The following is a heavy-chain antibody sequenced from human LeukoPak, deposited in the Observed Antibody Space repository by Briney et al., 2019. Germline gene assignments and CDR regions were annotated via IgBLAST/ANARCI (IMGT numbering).Heavy chain of an antibody. D-gene: IGHD2-21*02. J-gene: IGHJ4*02. Sequence: GGSLRLSCAASGFTFSSYSMNWVRQAPGKGLEWVSVISGTSGTTYYTDSVKGRFTISRDNSKNTLYLQMNSLRAQDTAVYYCARDRRGGGDNDYWGQGTLVTVSS. CDR2: ISGTSGTT. CDR1: GFTFSSYS. CDR3: ARDRRGGGDNDY. V-gene: IGHV3-23*01.